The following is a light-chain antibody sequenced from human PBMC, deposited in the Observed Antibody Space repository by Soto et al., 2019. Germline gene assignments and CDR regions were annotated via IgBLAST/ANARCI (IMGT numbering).Light chain of an antibody. CDR2: EVS. J-gene: IGLJ3*02. Sequence: QLVLTQPASVSGSPGQSITISCTGTSSDVGGYKFVSWYQQHPGKAPKLMIYEVSNRPSGVSNRFSGSKSGNTASLTISGLQAEDEADYYCSSYTTSSTRVFGGGTQLTVL. CDR1: SSDVGGYKF. CDR3: SSYTTSSTRV. V-gene: IGLV2-14*01.